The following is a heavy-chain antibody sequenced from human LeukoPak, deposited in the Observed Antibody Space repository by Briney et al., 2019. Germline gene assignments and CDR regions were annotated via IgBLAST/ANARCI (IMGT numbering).Heavy chain of an antibody. Sequence: PGGSLRLSCAASGFPFDNYGMPWVRQGPGKGLEWVSGISWNSGNIAYADSVKGRFTISRDNAKKSLYLQMNSLRPEDTALYYCAADSSSWFPVDFDFWGQGALVTVSS. CDR2: ISWNSGNI. CDR1: GFPFDNYG. CDR3: AADSSSWFPVDFDF. D-gene: IGHD6-13*01. J-gene: IGHJ4*02. V-gene: IGHV3-9*01.